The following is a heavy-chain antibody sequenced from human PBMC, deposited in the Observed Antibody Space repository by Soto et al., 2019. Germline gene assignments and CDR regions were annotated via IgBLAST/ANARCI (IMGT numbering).Heavy chain of an antibody. CDR1: GYTFTSYD. CDR3: AREISYGLDV. J-gene: IGHJ6*02. V-gene: IGHV1-8*01. CDR2: MNPNSGNT. Sequence: QVQLVQSGAEVKKPGASVKVSCKASGYTFTSYDINWVRQATGQGLEWMGWMNPNSGNTGYAQKFQGRVTMTRHTSITTAYLELSSLRSEDPAVYFCAREISYGLDVWGQGTTVTVSS.